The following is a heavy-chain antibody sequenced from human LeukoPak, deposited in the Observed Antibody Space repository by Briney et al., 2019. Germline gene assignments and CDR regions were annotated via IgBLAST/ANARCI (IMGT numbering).Heavy chain of an antibody. V-gene: IGHV4-59*08. Sequence: SETLSLTCTVSGGSISSYYWSWIRQPPGKGLEWIGYIYYSGSTNYNPSLKSRVTISVDTSKNQFSLKLSSVTAADTAVYYCARQRGYCSSISCYAYYYYGMDVWGQGTTVTVSS. J-gene: IGHJ6*02. D-gene: IGHD2-2*01. CDR2: IYYSGST. CDR3: ARQRGYCSSISCYAYYYYGMDV. CDR1: GGSISSYY.